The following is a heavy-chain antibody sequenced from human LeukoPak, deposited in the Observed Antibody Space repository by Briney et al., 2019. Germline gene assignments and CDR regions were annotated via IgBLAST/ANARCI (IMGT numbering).Heavy chain of an antibody. D-gene: IGHD6-19*01. CDR3: VRSVGSSGWYGEFDY. J-gene: IGHJ4*02. Sequence: SVNVSCKASGYTFTSYYMHWVRQAPGHGLDGMGIINPSGGSTSYVQKFQGRVTMTRDTSTSTVYMGVSSLRSEDTAVYFCVRSVGSSGWYGEFDYWGQGTLVTVSS. V-gene: IGHV1-46*01. CDR2: INPSGGST. CDR1: GYTFTSYY.